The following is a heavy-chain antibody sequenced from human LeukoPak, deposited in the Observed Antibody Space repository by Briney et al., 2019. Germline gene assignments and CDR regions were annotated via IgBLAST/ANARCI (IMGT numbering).Heavy chain of an antibody. D-gene: IGHD2-2*01. CDR1: GYTLTELS. Sequence: ASVKVSCKVSGYTLTELSMHWVRQAPGKGLEWMGGFDPEDGETIYAQKFQGRVTMTEDTSTDTAYMELSSLRSEDTAVYYCATTPSTYGAFDIWGQETMVTVSS. CDR2: FDPEDGET. J-gene: IGHJ3*02. V-gene: IGHV1-24*01. CDR3: ATTPSTYGAFDI.